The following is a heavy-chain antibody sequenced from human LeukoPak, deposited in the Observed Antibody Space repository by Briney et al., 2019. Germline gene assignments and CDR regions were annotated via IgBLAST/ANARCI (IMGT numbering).Heavy chain of an antibody. J-gene: IGHJ6*04. V-gene: IGHV3-48*03. Sequence: PGGSLRLSCAASGFTFNDYEFNWVRQAPGKGLEWVSYISSGGNSIYYADSVKGRFTISRDNAKNSLYLQMNSLRAEDTAVYYCAELGITMIGGVWGKGTTVTISS. D-gene: IGHD3-10*02. CDR3: AELGITMIGGV. CDR2: ISSGGNSI. CDR1: GFTFNDYE.